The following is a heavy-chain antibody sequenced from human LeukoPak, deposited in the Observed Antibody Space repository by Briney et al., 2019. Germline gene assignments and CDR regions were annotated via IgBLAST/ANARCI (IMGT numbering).Heavy chain of an antibody. V-gene: IGHV3-30*04. CDR2: ISFDGRIK. CDR3: ARDLFLGTPDFFDY. D-gene: IGHD3-16*01. J-gene: IGHJ4*02. Sequence: GTSLRLSCAASGFIFSSYPMHWLRQAPGRGLEWVGVISFDGRIKDYADSVKGRFTISRDDSKNTLYVHMNSLRGDDTAVYFCARDLFLGTPDFFDYWGQGTLVTVSS. CDR1: GFIFSSYP.